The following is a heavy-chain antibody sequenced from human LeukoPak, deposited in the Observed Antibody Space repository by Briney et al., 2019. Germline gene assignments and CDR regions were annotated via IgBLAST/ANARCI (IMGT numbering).Heavy chain of an antibody. D-gene: IGHD3-3*01. J-gene: IGHJ4*02. CDR2: TQFDGSNK. CDR1: GFIFSNYG. Sequence: GGSLRLSCVTSGFIFSNYGMHWVRQAPGKGLEWLTFTQFDGSNKLYADSVKGRFTVSRDTSKNTVYLQMTSLRVEDTAVYYCAKENDFWSGPEGWGQGTLVTVSS. CDR3: AKENDFWSGPEG. V-gene: IGHV3-30*02.